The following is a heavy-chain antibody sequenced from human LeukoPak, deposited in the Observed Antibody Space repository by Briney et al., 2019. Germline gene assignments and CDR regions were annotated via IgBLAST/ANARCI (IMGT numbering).Heavy chain of an antibody. J-gene: IGHJ4*02. V-gene: IGHV3-21*01. CDR2: ITSSSSYI. CDR1: GFTVSSTY. CDR3: ARERPGSRVFDY. D-gene: IGHD1-14*01. Sequence: GGSLRLSCLASGFTVSSTYMSWVRQAPGKGLEWVSSITSSSSYIYYADSVKGRFTISRDNAKNSLYLQMNSLRAEDTAVYYCARERPGSRVFDYWGQGTLVTVSS.